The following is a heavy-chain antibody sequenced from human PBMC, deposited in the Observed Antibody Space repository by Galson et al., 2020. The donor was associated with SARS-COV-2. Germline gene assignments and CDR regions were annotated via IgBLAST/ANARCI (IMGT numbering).Heavy chain of an antibody. J-gene: IGHJ4*02. D-gene: IGHD3-9*01. CDR3: ARDKIDDILTCYYNV. V-gene: IGHV3-21*01. Sequence: GESLKISCAASGFTFSSYSMNWVHQAPGKGLEWVSSISSSSSYIYYADSVKGRFTISRDNAKNSLYLQMNSLRAEDTAVYYCARDKIDDILTCYYNVWGQGTLVTVSS. CDR2: ISSSSSYI. CDR1: GFTFSSYS.